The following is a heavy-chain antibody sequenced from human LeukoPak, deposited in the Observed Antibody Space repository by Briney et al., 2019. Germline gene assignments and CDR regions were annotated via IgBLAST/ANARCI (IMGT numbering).Heavy chain of an antibody. D-gene: IGHD6-13*01. CDR1: GYSVSNNCAA. CDR2: TYYRSKWYN. CDR3: ARASVTAAGITTFDY. Sequence: SQTLSLTCAISGYSVSNNCAAWIWIRQSPSRGLEWLGRTYYRSKWYNDYAVSVKSRITIDPDTSKNQFSLQLNSVTPEDTAVYYCARASVTAAGITTFDYWGQGTLVTVSS. J-gene: IGHJ4*02. V-gene: IGHV6-1*01.